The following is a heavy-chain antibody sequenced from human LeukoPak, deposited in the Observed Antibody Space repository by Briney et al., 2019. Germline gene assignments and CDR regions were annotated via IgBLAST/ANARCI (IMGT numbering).Heavy chain of an antibody. CDR3: ARDGGSGWYKAGYYYYGMDV. CDR2: IIPIFGTA. D-gene: IGHD6-19*01. V-gene: IGHV1-69*13. J-gene: IGHJ6*02. Sequence: WASVKVSCKASGGTFSSYAISWVRQAPGQGLEWMGGIIPIFGTANYAQKFQGRVTITADESTSTAYMELSSLRSEDTAVYYCARDGGSGWYKAGYYYYGMDVWGQGTTVTVSS. CDR1: GGTFSSYA.